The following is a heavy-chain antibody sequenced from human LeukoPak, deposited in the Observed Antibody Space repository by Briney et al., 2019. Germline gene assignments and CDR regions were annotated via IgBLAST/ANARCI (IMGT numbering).Heavy chain of an antibody. Sequence: ASVTVSCKASGYTFTNYYMHWVRQAPGQGVEWMAIIKPSAGGTTYAQKFQARVTMTRHTSTSPVYMELSSLRSEDTAVYWCASSSSTYFDYWGQGTLVTVSS. CDR2: IKPSAGGT. CDR3: ASSSSTYFDY. D-gene: IGHD2-2*01. J-gene: IGHJ4*02. CDR1: GYTFTNYY. V-gene: IGHV1-46*01.